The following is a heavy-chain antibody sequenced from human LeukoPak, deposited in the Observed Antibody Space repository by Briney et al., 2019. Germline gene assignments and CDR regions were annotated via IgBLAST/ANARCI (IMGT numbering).Heavy chain of an antibody. V-gene: IGHV3-33*06. D-gene: IGHD3-9*01. CDR3: AKDGGGYYDILTGNYYYYYYMDV. Sequence: GGSLRLSCAASGFTFSSYGMHWVRQAPGKGLEWVAVIWYDGSNQYYADSVKGRFTISRDNSKNTLYLQMNSLRAEDTAVYYCAKDGGGYYDILTGNYYYYYYMDVWGKGTTVTVSS. J-gene: IGHJ6*03. CDR2: IWYDGSNQ. CDR1: GFTFSSYG.